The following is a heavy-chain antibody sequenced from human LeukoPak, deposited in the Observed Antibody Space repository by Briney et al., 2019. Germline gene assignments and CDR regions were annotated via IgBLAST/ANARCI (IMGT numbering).Heavy chain of an antibody. CDR1: GYTFINYG. J-gene: IGHJ5*02. Sequence: GASVKVSCKASGYTFINYGISWVRQAPGQGLEWMGWISGSNDNTKYAQKFQGRVTMTTDTSTSTVYMDLRSLRADDTAVYYCAWDESISTALPWGQGTLVTVSS. CDR3: AWDESISTALP. CDR2: ISGSNDNT. V-gene: IGHV1-18*01. D-gene: IGHD2-21*01.